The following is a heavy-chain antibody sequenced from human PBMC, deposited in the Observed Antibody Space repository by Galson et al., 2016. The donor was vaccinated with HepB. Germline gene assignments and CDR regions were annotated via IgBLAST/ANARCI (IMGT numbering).Heavy chain of an antibody. CDR2: ISGDGLTT. CDR1: GFTFSFSAYG. V-gene: IGHV3-64D*06. Sequence: SLRLSCAASGFTFSFSAYGMHWVRQAPGKGLEYVSAISGDGLTTYYADSVKGRFAISRDNSKNSLYLQMTSLRTEDTAVYYCVSRGAQWLVTADSWGQGTLVVVSS. CDR3: VSRGAQWLVTADS. J-gene: IGHJ4*02. D-gene: IGHD5-12*01.